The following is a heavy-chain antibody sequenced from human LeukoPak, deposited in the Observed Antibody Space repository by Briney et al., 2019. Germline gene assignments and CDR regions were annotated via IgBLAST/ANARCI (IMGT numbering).Heavy chain of an antibody. V-gene: IGHV4-39*01. J-gene: IGHJ4*02. Sequence: PSETLSLTCTVSGGSIIISSYYWGWIRQPPGKGLEWIGSIYYSGSTYYNPSLKSRVTISVDTSKNQFSLKLSSVTAADTAVYYCAVPTVPAAMAYFDYWGQGTLVTVSS. D-gene: IGHD2-2*01. CDR2: IYYSGST. CDR1: GGSIIISSYY. CDR3: AVPTVPAAMAYFDY.